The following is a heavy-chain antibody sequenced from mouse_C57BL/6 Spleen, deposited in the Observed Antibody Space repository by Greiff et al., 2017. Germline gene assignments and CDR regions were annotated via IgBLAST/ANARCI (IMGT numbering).Heavy chain of an antibody. D-gene: IGHD2-9*01. CDR1: GYAFSSSW. CDR3: ARAYYGYDWYFDV. V-gene: IGHV1-82*01. CDR2: IYPGDGDT. J-gene: IGHJ1*03. Sequence: QVQLQQSGPELVKPGASVKISCKASGYAFSSSWMNWVKQRPGKGLEWIGRIYPGDGDTNYNGKFKGKATLTADKSSSTAYMQLSSLTSEDSAVYFCARAYYGYDWYFDVWGTGTTVTVSS.